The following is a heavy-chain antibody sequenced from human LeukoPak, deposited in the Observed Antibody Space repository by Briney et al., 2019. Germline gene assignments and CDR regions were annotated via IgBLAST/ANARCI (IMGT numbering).Heavy chain of an antibody. Sequence: GGSLTLSCAASGFTFSNFWMSWVRQAPGKGLEWVANIKEDGSEKYYVDSVKVRSTISRENTKTSLYLQMDSLTADDTAVYFCAYLGPSDYWGQGTLVAVSS. CDR1: GFTFSNFW. CDR3: AYLGPSDY. D-gene: IGHD1-26*01. CDR2: IKEDGSEK. J-gene: IGHJ4*02. V-gene: IGHV3-7*01.